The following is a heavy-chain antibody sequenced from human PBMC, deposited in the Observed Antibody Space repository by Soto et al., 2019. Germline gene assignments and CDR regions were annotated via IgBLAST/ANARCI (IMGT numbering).Heavy chain of an antibody. V-gene: IGHV4-59*01. CDR1: GGSISSYY. J-gene: IGHJ1*01. CDR3: AWWNLYCSGGSCYSTPQYFQH. D-gene: IGHD2-15*01. Sequence: SETLSPTCTVSGGSISSYYWSWIRQPPGKGLEWIGYIYYSGSTNYNPSLKSRVTISVGTSKNQFSLKLSSVTAADTAVYYCAWWNLYCSGGSCYSTPQYFQHWGQGTLVTVSS. CDR2: IYYSGST.